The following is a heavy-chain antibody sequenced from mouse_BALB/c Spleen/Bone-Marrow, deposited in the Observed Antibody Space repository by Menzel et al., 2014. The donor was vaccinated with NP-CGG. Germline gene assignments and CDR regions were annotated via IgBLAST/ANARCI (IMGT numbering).Heavy chain of an antibody. CDR3: ASITTVDY. V-gene: IGHV5-9-3*01. CDR2: ISSCGSYT. CDR1: GFTFSNYA. D-gene: IGHD1-1*01. J-gene: IGHJ2*01. Sequence: EVHLVESGGGLVKPGGSLKLSCAASGFTFSNYAMSWVRQTPEKRLEWVASISSCGSYTYYPDSVKGRFSISRDNAKNTLYLQMSSLRSEDTAMYYCASITTVDYWGQGTTLTVSS.